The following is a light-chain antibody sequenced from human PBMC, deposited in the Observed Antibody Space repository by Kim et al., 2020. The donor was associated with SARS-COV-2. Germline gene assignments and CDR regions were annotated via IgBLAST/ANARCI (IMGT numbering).Light chain of an antibody. CDR1: QSVSSY. J-gene: IGKJ4*01. CDR2: DAS. CDR3: QQRSNWPLT. V-gene: IGKV3-11*01. Sequence: EIVLTQSPATLSLSPGERATLSCRASQSVSSYLAWYQQKPGQAPRLLIYDASNRATGIPARFSGSGSGTDFTLTISSLEPEDFAVYYGQQRSNWPLTFGGGTKVDNK.